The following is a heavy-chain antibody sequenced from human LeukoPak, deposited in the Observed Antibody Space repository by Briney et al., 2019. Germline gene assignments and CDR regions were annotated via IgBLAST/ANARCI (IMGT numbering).Heavy chain of an antibody. Sequence: SQTLCLTCTVSGGSISSGSYYWSWLRQPAGKGLEWFGRIYTSGSTNYNPSLKSRVTISVDTSKSQFSLKLSSVTAADTAVYYCAREVVRFLEWLPFDYWGQGTLVTVSS. CDR2: IYTSGST. J-gene: IGHJ4*02. CDR1: GGSISSGSYY. CDR3: AREVVRFLEWLPFDY. V-gene: IGHV4-61*02. D-gene: IGHD3-3*01.